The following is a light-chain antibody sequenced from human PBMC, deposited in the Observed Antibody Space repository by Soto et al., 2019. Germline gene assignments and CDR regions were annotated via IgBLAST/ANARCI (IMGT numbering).Light chain of an antibody. J-gene: IGLJ1*01. CDR2: GVS. CDR3: NSYAGSSYV. Sequence: HSALTQPASVSGSPGQSITISCTGTSSDVGAYNYVSWYQQYPGKAPKLMIYGVSNRPSGVSNRFSGSKSGNTASLTISGLQADDEADYYCNSYAGSSYVFGTGTKLTVL. CDR1: SSDVGAYNY. V-gene: IGLV2-14*01.